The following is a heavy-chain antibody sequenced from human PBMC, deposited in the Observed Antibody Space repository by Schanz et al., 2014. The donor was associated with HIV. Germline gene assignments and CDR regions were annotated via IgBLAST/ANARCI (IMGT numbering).Heavy chain of an antibody. Sequence: VQLLESGGGLVQPGGSLRISCVASGFSFLRYEMSWVRQAPGKGLEWVAVISYDGTKKHYADSEKGRFTISRDNSKNSLSLLIKSLRADDAAVYYCAKDRNHYDSRYRGKGNYYYYYGMDVWGQGTTVTVSS. CDR2: ISYDGTKK. CDR3: AKDRNHYDSRYRGKGNYYYYYGMDV. CDR1: GFSFLRYE. D-gene: IGHD3-22*01. V-gene: IGHV3-30-3*01. J-gene: IGHJ6*02.